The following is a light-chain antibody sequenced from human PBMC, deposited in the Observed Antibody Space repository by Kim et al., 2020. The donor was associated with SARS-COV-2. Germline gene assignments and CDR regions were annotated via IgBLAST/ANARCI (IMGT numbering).Light chain of an antibody. V-gene: IGKV1-5*01. Sequence: DIQMTQSPSTLSASVGDRVTITCRASQSISSWLAWYQQRPGKVPKLLIYDASSLESGVPSRFSGSGSGTEFTLTISSLQSDDFATYSCQQYHHYWTFGQGTKVDIK. CDR1: QSISSW. CDR3: QQYHHYWT. CDR2: DAS. J-gene: IGKJ1*01.